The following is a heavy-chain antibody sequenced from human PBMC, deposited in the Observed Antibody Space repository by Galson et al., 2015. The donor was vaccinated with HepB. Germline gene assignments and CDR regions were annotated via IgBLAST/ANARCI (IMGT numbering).Heavy chain of an antibody. CDR2: IYPGDSDT. CDR1: GYSFTSYW. Sequence: QSGAEVKKPGESLKISCKGSGYSFTSYWIGWVRQMPGKGLEWMGIIYPGDSDTRYSPSFQGQVTISADKSISTAYLQWSSLKASDTAMYYCAKDRNSFGQLFPFDHWGQGTLVTVSS. J-gene: IGHJ4*02. CDR3: AKDRNSFGQLFPFDH. D-gene: IGHD6-13*01. V-gene: IGHV5-51*03.